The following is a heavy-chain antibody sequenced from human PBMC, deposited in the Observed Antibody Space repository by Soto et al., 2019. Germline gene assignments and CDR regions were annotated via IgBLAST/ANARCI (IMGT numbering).Heavy chain of an antibody. V-gene: IGHV4-34*01. Sequence: SETLSLTCAVYGGSGGSFSGYYWSWIRQPPGKGLEWIGEINHSGSTDYNPSLRSRVTMSVDTSKNQFSLKLMSVTAADTAVYYCARRGYGPGFPYYYGMDVWGQGTTVTVSS. CDR3: ARRGYGPGFPYYYGMDV. CDR1: GGSGGSFSGYY. J-gene: IGHJ6*02. CDR2: INHSGST. D-gene: IGHD3-10*01.